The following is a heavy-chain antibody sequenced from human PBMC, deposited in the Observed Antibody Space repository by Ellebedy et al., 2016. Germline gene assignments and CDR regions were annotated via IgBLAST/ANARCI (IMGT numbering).Heavy chain of an antibody. CDR3: ARDPNDRSGYSCYFDY. CDR2: ISYDGSNK. CDR1: GFTFSSYA. D-gene: IGHD3-22*01. V-gene: IGHV3-30-3*01. J-gene: IGHJ4*02. Sequence: GESLKISXAASGFTFSSYALHWVRQAPGKGLEWVAAISYDGSNKYYADSVKGRFTLSRDNSKNTLYLQMNSLRAEDTAVYYCARDPNDRSGYSCYFDYWGQGTLVTVSS.